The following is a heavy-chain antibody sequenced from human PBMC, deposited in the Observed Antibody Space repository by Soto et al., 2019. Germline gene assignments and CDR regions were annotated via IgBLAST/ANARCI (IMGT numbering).Heavy chain of an antibody. CDR2: IYWDGDR. J-gene: IGHJ5*02. Sequence: QVTLKESGPTLLEPTQTLTLTCSFSGFSLTSSGVGVGWLRQALGKALECLGIIYWDGDRRYNPSLRQRLTITKDTSKNQVVLTMTYMEPVVTATYYCAHRVPYNSYWDVGWFDPWGQGTLVTVS. D-gene: IGHD1-20*01. V-gene: IGHV2-5*02. CDR3: AHRVPYNSYWDVGWFDP. CDR1: GFSLTSSGVG.